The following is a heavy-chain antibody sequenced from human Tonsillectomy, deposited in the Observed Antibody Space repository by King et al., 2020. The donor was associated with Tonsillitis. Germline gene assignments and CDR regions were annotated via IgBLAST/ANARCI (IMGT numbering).Heavy chain of an antibody. Sequence: VQLVESGGGVVQPGRSLRLSCTASGFTFSNYGIHWVRQAPGKGLEWVAVISHDGNIKYYVDSVKGRFAISRDNSRNTLYLQMNSLRAEDTAVYYCAKDKGCDSPSCGLDVLGHGTTVTVSS. J-gene: IGHJ6*02. CDR1: GFTFSNYG. CDR2: ISHDGNIK. V-gene: IGHV3-30*18. CDR3: AKDKGCDSPSCGLDV. D-gene: IGHD2/OR15-2a*01.